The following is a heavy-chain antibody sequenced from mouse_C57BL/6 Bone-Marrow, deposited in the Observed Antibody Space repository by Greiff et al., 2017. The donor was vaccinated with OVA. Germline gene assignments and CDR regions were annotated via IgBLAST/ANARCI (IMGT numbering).Heavy chain of an antibody. D-gene: IGHD2-3*01. Sequence: QVQLKESGPGLVQPSQSLSITCTVSGFSLTSYGVHWVRQSPGKGLEWLGVIWRGGSTDYNAAFMSRLSITKDNSKCQVFFKMNSLQDDDTAIYYCANTRGYYPLFAYWGQGTLVTVSA. J-gene: IGHJ3*01. CDR2: IWRGGST. CDR1: GFSLTSYG. V-gene: IGHV2-5*01. CDR3: ANTRGYYPLFAY.